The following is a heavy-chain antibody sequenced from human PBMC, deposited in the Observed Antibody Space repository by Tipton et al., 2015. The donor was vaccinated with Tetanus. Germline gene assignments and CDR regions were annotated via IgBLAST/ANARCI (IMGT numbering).Heavy chain of an antibody. CDR1: GFSFNNHW. J-gene: IGHJ4*02. CDR3: ARWEFTSGYYYLDY. CDR2: VDPGGSTT. V-gene: IGHV3-7*01. Sequence: RLSCAASGFSFNNHWMGWVRQAPGKGLEWVANVDPGGSTTYYVASVKGRFTISRDNAKNSLFLQMGSLRAEDSAVYYCARWEFTSGYYYLDYWGQGTLATVSS. D-gene: IGHD5-12*01.